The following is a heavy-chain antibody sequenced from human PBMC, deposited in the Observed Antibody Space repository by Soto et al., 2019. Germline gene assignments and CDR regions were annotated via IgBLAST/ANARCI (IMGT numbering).Heavy chain of an antibody. V-gene: IGHV4-59*01. D-gene: IGHD6-19*01. J-gene: IGHJ6*02. CDR3: TRAVAVAGTSGYYYYYRMDV. Sequence: SETLSLTCTVSGGSLGRYYWSWIRQPPGKGLEWIGYVFYTGRANYNASLKSRVSISLDTSNYQFSLKLSSVTAADTAVYYCTRAVAVAGTSGYYYYYRMDVWGQATTVTVSS. CDR2: VFYTGRA. CDR1: GGSLGRYY.